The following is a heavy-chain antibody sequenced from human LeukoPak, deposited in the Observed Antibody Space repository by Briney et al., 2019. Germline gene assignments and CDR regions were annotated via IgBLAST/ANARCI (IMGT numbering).Heavy chain of an antibody. CDR3: ARENCPNCYCSGGSCYSAIRPSPRSHWFDP. D-gene: IGHD2-15*01. V-gene: IGHV1-69*01. J-gene: IGHJ5*02. CDR1: GGTFSSYA. CDR2: IIPIFGTA. Sequence: GSSVKVSCKASGGTFSSYAISWVRQAPGQGLEWMGGIIPIFGTANYAQKFQGRVTITADESTSTAYMELGSLRSEDTAVYYCARENCPNCYCSGGSCYSAIRPSPRSHWFDPWGQGTLVTVSS.